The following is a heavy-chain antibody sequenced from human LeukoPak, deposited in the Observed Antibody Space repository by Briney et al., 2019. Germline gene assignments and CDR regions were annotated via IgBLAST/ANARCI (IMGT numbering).Heavy chain of an antibody. CDR1: GFTFSSYG. D-gene: IGHD3-9*01. J-gene: IGHJ4*02. Sequence: GGSLRLSCAASGFTFSSYGMSWVRQAPGKGLERVSAISGSGGSTYYADSVKGRFTISRDNSKNTLYLQMNSLRAEDTAVYYCARDGPTGYRLTRTDYWGQGTLVTVSS. V-gene: IGHV3-23*01. CDR2: ISGSGGST. CDR3: ARDGPTGYRLTRTDY.